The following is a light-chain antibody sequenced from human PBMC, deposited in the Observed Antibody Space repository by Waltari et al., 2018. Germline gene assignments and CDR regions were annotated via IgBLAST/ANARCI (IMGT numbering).Light chain of an antibody. J-gene: IGLJ2*01. CDR1: SGDVGNYNL. Sequence: QSTLTQPASVSGSLGQSITISCIGTSGDVGNYNLVSWYQQHPGKAPKFMIYGVNKRPSGVSNRFSGSKSGNTASLTISWLQGEDEAIYFCSSYAAYNTVIFGGGTKVTVL. V-gene: IGLV2-23*02. CDR3: SSYAAYNTVI. CDR2: GVN.